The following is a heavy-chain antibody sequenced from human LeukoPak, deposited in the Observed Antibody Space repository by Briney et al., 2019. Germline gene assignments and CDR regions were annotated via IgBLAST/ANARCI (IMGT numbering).Heavy chain of an antibody. V-gene: IGHV3-15*01. Sequence: GGSLRLSCAASGFTFSSYSMNWVRQAPGKGLEWVGRIKSKTDGGTTDYAAPVKGRFTISRDDSKNTLYLQMNSLKTEDTAVYYCTTAYYYGSGSYRDFDYWGQGTLVTVSS. CDR3: TTAYYYGSGSYRDFDY. CDR1: GFTFSSYS. J-gene: IGHJ4*02. D-gene: IGHD3-10*01. CDR2: IKSKTDGGTT.